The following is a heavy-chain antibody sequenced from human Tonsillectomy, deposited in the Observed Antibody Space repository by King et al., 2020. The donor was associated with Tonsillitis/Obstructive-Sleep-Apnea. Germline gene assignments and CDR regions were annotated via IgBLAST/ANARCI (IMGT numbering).Heavy chain of an antibody. J-gene: IGHJ6*02. CDR2: IWYDGSNK. CDR1: GFTFSNYG. Sequence: VQLVESGGGVVQPGRSLRLSCAASGFTFSNYGMHWVRQAPGKGLEWVAVIWYDGSNKYYADSVKGRFTISRDNSKTTLYLQMNSLRAEDTAVYYCARGGRVALVTHYGMDVWGQGTTVTVSS. CDR3: ARGGRVALVTHYGMDV. D-gene: IGHD1-26*01. V-gene: IGHV3-33*01.